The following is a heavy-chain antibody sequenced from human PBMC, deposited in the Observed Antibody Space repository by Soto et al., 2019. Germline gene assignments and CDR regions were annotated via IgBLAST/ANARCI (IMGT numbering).Heavy chain of an antibody. CDR3: AREIDGDNDY. V-gene: IGHV3-30-3*01. CDR2: ISYDGSNK. Sequence: ESGGGVVQPGRSLRLSCAASGFTFSSYAMHWVRQAPGKGLEWVAVISYDGSNKYYADSVKGRFTISRDNSKNTLYLQMNSLRAEDTAVYYCAREIDGDNDYWGQGTLVTVSS. J-gene: IGHJ4*02. D-gene: IGHD4-17*01. CDR1: GFTFSSYA.